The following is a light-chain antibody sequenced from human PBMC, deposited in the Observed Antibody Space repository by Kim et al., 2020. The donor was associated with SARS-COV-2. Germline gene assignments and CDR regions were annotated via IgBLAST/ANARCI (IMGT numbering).Light chain of an antibody. CDR1: SSNIGINT. CDR3: AAWDDSLNGVV. V-gene: IGLV1-44*01. J-gene: IGLJ2*01. CDR2: SNT. Sequence: ELTQPPSASGTPGQRVTISCSGSSSNIGINTVDWYQQFPGTAPKLLIHSNTRRPSGVPERFSGSKSVTSASLAISGLQSEDEADYYCAAWDDSLNGVVFGGGTQLTVL.